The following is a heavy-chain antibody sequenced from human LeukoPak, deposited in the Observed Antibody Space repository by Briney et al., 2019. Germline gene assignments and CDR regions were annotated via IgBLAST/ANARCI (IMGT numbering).Heavy chain of an antibody. D-gene: IGHD6-19*01. CDR2: ISGSGDRT. Sequence: PGGSLRLSCVGAGFTFSNYAMTWVRQAPGKGLGWVSGISGSGDRTYYADSVKGRFTISRDNSKNTLYLQMNSLTDDDSAVYYCAKDRIPVAGRQDIWDYSGQGTLVTVSS. V-gene: IGHV3-23*01. J-gene: IGHJ4*02. CDR3: AKDRIPVAGRQDIWDY. CDR1: GFTFSNYA.